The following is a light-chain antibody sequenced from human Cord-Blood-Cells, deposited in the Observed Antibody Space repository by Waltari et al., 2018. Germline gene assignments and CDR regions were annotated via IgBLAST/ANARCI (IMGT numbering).Light chain of an antibody. J-gene: IGLJ2*01. CDR1: SSDVGSYNL. CDR3: CSYAGSHVV. CDR2: EGS. Sequence: QSALTQPASVSGSPGQSITISCTGTSSDVGSYNLVSWYQQHPGKAHKLMIYEGSKRPSGVSKRFSGSKSGNTASLTISGLQAEDEADYYCCSYAGSHVVFGGGTKLTVL. V-gene: IGLV2-23*01.